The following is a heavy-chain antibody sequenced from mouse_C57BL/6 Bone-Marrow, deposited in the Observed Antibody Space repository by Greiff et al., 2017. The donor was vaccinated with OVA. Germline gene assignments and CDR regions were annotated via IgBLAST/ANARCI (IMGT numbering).Heavy chain of an antibody. CDR2: IYPRSGNT. CDR3: ELRQLRHFDY. Sequence: QVQLQQSGAELARPGASVKLSCKASGYTFTSYGISWVKQRTGQGLEWIGEIYPRSGNTYYNEKFKGKATLTADKTSSTAYMESRSLTSEDSAVDFGELRQLRHFDYWRQGTTLTVST. D-gene: IGHD3-2*02. V-gene: IGHV1-81*01. J-gene: IGHJ2*01. CDR1: GYTFTSYG.